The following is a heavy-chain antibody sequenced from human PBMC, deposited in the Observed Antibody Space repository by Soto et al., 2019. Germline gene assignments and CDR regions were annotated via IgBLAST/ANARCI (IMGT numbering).Heavy chain of an antibody. Sequence: ASVKVSCKASGYTFTGYYMHWVRQAPGQGLEWMGWINPNSGGTNYAQKFQGWVTMTRDTSISTAYMELSRLRSDDTAVYYCGRVRVIGYYYDSSGYYYDAFDIWGQGTMVTVSS. CDR3: GRVRVIGYYYDSSGYYYDAFDI. D-gene: IGHD3-22*01. CDR2: INPNSGGT. V-gene: IGHV1-2*04. J-gene: IGHJ3*02. CDR1: GYTFTGYY.